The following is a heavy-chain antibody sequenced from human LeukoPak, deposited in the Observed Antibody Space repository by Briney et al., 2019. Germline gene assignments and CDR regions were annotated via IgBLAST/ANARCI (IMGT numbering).Heavy chain of an antibody. CDR2: INIGGTNT. CDR3: ATDGAGFDT. CDR1: GLSFSDYY. J-gene: IGHJ5*02. Sequence: GRSLRLSCAASGLSFSDYYISWIRQAPGKGLEWLSYINIGGTNTHYADSVKGRFTISRDNAKKSLYLEMTNLRAEDTAVYYCATDGAGFDTWGQGVLVTVSS. V-gene: IGHV3-11*01.